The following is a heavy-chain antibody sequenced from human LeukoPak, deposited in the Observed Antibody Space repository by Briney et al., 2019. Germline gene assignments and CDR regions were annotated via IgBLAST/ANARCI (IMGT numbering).Heavy chain of an antibody. CDR3: ASEGEVGAITTLDY. J-gene: IGHJ4*02. CDR2: IYSGGST. Sequence: GGSLRLSCAASGFTVSGNFMSWVRQAPGKGLEWVSVIYSGGSTDYADSVKGRFTISRDNSKNMLYLQMNSLRAEDTAVYYCASEGEVGAITTLDYWGQGTLVTVSS. D-gene: IGHD1-26*01. CDR1: GFTVSGNF. V-gene: IGHV3-66*01.